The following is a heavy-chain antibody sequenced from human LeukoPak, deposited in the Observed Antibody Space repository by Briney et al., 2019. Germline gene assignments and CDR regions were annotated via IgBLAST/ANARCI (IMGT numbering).Heavy chain of an antibody. CDR2: ISGSGGST. CDR3: AKAIVSYYGSGRDDAFDI. Sequence: TGGSLRLSCAASVFTFSTYAMSCVRQAPGKGLEWVSAISGSGGSTYYADSVKGRFTISRDNSKNSLYLQMNTLRAEDTAVYFCAKAIVSYYGSGRDDAFDIWGQGTMVTVSS. V-gene: IGHV3-23*01. J-gene: IGHJ3*02. D-gene: IGHD3-10*01. CDR1: VFTFSTYA.